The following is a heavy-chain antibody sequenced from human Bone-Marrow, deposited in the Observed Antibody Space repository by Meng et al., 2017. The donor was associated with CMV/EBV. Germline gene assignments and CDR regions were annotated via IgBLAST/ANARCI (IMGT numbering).Heavy chain of an antibody. CDR2: ISAYNGNT. D-gene: IGHD2-2*01. Sequence: QVQLVQSGAEVKKPGSSVTVSCKASGYTFTSYGISWVRQAPGQGLEWMGWISAYNGNTNYAQKLQGRVTMTTDTSTSTAYMELRSLRSDDTAVYYCARDRGPYQLLIHFDYWGQGTLVTVSS. CDR1: GYTFTSYG. CDR3: ARDRGPYQLLIHFDY. J-gene: IGHJ4*02. V-gene: IGHV1-18*01.